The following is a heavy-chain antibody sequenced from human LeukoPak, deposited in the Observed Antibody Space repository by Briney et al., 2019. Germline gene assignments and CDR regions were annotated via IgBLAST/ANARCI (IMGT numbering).Heavy chain of an antibody. D-gene: IGHD3-3*01. CDR3: ATDRGWRTSGYYLYYFEY. V-gene: IGHV3-7*01. CDR1: GLIFTTYF. J-gene: IGHJ4*02. CDR2: IKHDGSEK. Sequence: GGSLRLSCAASGLIFTTYFMSWVRQAPGKGLEWVASIKHDGSEKYYVDSVRDRFTISRDNTMNSLYLQTSSLRAEDTAVYYCATDRGWRTSGYYLYYFEYWGQGTLVTYSS.